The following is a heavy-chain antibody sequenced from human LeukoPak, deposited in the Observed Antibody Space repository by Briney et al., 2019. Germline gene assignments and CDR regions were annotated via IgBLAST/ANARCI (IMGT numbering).Heavy chain of an antibody. Sequence: GGSLRLSCAASGFTFSSYGMHWVRQAPGKGLEWVAFIRFDGSNTYYADSVKGRFTISRDNSKNTLYLQMNSLRAEDTAVYYCAKDLIYGSGSYSGWFDPWGQGTLVTVSS. CDR3: AKDLIYGSGSYSGWFDP. CDR1: GFTFSSYG. V-gene: IGHV3-30*02. J-gene: IGHJ5*02. D-gene: IGHD3-10*01. CDR2: IRFDGSNT.